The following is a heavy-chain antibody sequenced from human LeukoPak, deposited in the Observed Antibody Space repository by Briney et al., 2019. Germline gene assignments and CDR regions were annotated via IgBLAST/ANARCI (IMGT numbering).Heavy chain of an antibody. CDR2: INHSGST. D-gene: IGHD3-10*01. V-gene: IGHV4-34*01. J-gene: IGHJ4*02. CDR3: ARGGGPKADY. Sequence: SETLSLTCSVSGGSISGYYWSWIRQPPGKGLEWIGEINHSGSTNYNPSLKSRVTISVDTSKNQFSLKLSSVTAADTAVYYCARGGGPKADYWGQGTLVTVSS. CDR1: GGSISGYY.